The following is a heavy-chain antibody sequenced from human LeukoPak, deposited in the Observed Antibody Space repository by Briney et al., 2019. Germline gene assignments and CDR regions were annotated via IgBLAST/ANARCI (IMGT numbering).Heavy chain of an antibody. V-gene: IGHV4-34*01. CDR2: INHSGST. CDR3: ARADYSSSRANAFDI. D-gene: IGHD6-6*01. CDR1: GGSFSGYY. J-gene: IGHJ3*02. Sequence: PSETLSLTCAVYGGSFSGYYWSWIRQPPGKGLEWIGEINHSGSTNYNPSLKSRVTISVDTSKNQFSLKLSSVTAADTAVYYCARADYSSSRANAFDIWGQGTMVTVSP.